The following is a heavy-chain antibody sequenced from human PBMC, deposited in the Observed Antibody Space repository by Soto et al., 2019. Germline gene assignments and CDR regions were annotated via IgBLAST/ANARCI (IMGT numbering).Heavy chain of an antibody. CDR1: GGSISSGGYY. D-gene: IGHD3-22*01. Sequence: SETLSLTCTVSGGSISSGGYYWSWIRQHPGKGLEWIGYIYYSGSTYYNPSLKSRVTISVDTSKNQFSLKLSSVTAADTAVYYCARDLRGTTYYYDSSGLDYWGQGTLVTVSS. CDR2: IYYSGST. V-gene: IGHV4-31*03. J-gene: IGHJ4*02. CDR3: ARDLRGTTYYYDSSGLDY.